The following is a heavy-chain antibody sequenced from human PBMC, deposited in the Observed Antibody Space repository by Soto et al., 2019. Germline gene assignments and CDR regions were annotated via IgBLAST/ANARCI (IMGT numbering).Heavy chain of an antibody. D-gene: IGHD6-19*01. CDR3: ARAGGLGAVAAAY. Sequence: QLQLQESGSGLVKPSQTLSLTCAVSGGSISSGGYSWSWIRQPPGKGLEWIGYIYHSGSTYYNPSLKSRGTISVERGKKQFSLKLSSVTAADTGVYYCARAGGLGAVAAAYWGQGTLVTVSS. CDR2: IYHSGST. V-gene: IGHV4-30-2*01. CDR1: GGSISSGGYS. J-gene: IGHJ4*02.